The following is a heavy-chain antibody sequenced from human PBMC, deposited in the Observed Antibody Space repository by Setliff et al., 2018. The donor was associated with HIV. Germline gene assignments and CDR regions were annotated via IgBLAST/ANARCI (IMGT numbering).Heavy chain of an antibody. J-gene: IGHJ4*02. V-gene: IGHV3-7*01. CDR3: ARDVAVAGTEF. Sequence: GGSLRLSCTASGFTFSDYWMTWVRQAPGKGLEWVAHINQDGSEKNHVDSVKGRFTISRDNARNSLYLQMNSLKADDTAVYYCARDVAVAGTEFWGQGTLVTVSS. D-gene: IGHD6-19*01. CDR2: INQDGSEK. CDR1: GFTFSDYW.